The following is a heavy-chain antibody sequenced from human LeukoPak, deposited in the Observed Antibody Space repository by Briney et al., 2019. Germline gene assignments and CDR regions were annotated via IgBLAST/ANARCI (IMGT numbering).Heavy chain of an antibody. Sequence: GGALRLSCAASGFSFSSYGMHWVRQAPGRGLEWVSYISTGSSTIYYADSVKGRVTISRDSNSLCLQMISLRAEDTAVYYCARASNWSQFDYWGQGTLVTVSS. J-gene: IGHJ4*02. CDR2: ISTGSSTI. D-gene: IGHD1-1*01. V-gene: IGHV3-48*04. CDR3: ARASNWSQFDY. CDR1: GFSFSSYG.